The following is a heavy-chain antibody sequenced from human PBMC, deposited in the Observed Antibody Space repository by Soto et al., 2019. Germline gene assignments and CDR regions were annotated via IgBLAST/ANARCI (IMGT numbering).Heavy chain of an antibody. V-gene: IGHV4-4*07. J-gene: IGHJ5*02. Sequence: SETLSLTCTVSGGSINNFSCSWLRQPAWKGLEWIGRIFGNGVTNYSPSFKSRVTMSMDTSTHQFSLRLMSVTATDTAVYFCAREQGVVLTADRWFDPLGQWTLVTVSS. CDR3: AREQGVVLTADRWFDP. CDR1: GGSINNFS. D-gene: IGHD2-21*02. CDR2: IFGNGVT.